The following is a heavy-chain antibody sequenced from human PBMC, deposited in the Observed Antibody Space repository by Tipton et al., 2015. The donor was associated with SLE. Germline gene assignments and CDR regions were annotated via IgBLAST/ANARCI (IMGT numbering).Heavy chain of an antibody. D-gene: IGHD6-13*01. CDR3: ARDRPIAGAGGGVYYYYGMDV. CDR1: GGSISSHY. V-gene: IGHV4-59*11. Sequence: TLSLTCTVSGGSISSHYWSWIRQPPGKGLEWIGYIYYSGSTNYNPSLKSRVTISVDTSKNQFSLKLSSVTAADTAVYYCARDRPIAGAGGGVYYYYGMDVWGQGTTVTVSS. J-gene: IGHJ6*02. CDR2: IYYSGST.